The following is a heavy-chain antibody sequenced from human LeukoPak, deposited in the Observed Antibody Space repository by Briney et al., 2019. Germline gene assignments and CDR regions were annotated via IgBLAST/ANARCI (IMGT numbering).Heavy chain of an antibody. CDR1: GFTVSSNY. V-gene: IGHV4-34*01. J-gene: IGHJ4*02. Sequence: GSLRLSCAASGFTVSSNYMSWVRQPPGKGLEWIGEINHSGSTNYNPSLKSRVTISVDTSKNQFSLKLSSVTAADTAVYYCARGSNTAMVTTFDYWGQGTLVTVSS. CDR2: INHSGST. D-gene: IGHD5-18*01. CDR3: ARGSNTAMVTTFDY.